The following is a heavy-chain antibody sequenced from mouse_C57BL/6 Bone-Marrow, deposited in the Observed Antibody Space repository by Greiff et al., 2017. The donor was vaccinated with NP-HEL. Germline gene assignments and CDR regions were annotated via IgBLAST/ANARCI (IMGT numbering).Heavy chain of an antibody. D-gene: IGHD1-2*01. V-gene: IGHV1-64*01. J-gene: IGHJ1*03. Sequence: QVQLQQPGAELVKPGASVKLSCKASGYTFTSYWMHWVKQRPGQGLEWIGMIHPNSGSTNYNEKFKSKATLTVDKSSSTAYMQLSSLTSEDSAVYYCARSITTGGDWYFDVWGTGTTVTVSS. CDR1: GYTFTSYW. CDR2: IHPNSGST. CDR3: ARSITTGGDWYFDV.